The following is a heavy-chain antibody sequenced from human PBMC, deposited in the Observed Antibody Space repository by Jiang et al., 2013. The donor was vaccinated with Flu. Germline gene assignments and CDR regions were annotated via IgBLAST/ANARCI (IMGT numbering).Heavy chain of an antibody. D-gene: IGHD2-15*01. V-gene: IGHV3-15*01. Sequence: SGGGLVKPGGSLRLSCAASGFTFSNAWMSWVRQAPGKGLEWVGRIKSKTDGGTTDYAAPVKGRFTISRDDSNNTLYLQMNSLKTEDTAVYYCTTDHCSGGNCYSHDGFDIWGQGAMVTVSS. CDR2: IKSKTDGGTT. CDR3: TTDHCSGGNCYSHDGFDI. J-gene: IGHJ3*02. CDR1: GFTFSNAW.